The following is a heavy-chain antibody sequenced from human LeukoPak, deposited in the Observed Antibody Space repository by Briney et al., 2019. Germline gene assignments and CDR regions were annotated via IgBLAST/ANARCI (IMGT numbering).Heavy chain of an antibody. CDR2: ISYDGSNK. V-gene: IGHV3-30*18. CDR3: AKDRLRLGAFDY. J-gene: IGHJ4*02. CDR1: GFTFSSYG. D-gene: IGHD5-12*01. Sequence: GGSLRLSCAASGFTFSSYGMHWVRQAPGKGLEWVAVISYDGSNKYYADSVKGRFTISRDNSKNTLYLQMNSLRAEDTAVYYCAKDRLRLGAFDYWGQGTLATVSS.